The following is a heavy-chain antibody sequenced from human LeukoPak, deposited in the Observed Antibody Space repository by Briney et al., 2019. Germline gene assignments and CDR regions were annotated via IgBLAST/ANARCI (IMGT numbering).Heavy chain of an antibody. CDR3: ARINYYGSGSYYIIDY. Sequence: SETLSLTCAVSGYSISSGYYWGWIRQPPGKGLEWIGSIYHSGSTYYNPSLKSRVTISVDTSKNQFSLKLSSVTAADTAVYYCARINYYGSGSYYIIDYRGQGTLVTVSS. V-gene: IGHV4-38-2*01. J-gene: IGHJ4*02. CDR2: IYHSGST. CDR1: GYSISSGYY. D-gene: IGHD3-10*01.